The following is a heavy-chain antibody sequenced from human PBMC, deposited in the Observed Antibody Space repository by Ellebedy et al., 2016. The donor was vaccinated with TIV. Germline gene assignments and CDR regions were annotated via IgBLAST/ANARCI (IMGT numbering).Heavy chain of an antibody. CDR3: ARGDASYGVNSWDY. D-gene: IGHD4-23*01. Sequence: AASVKVSCKASGGTFSSYSISWVRQAHGQGLEWLGRIIPILGIANYAQKFQGRVTITAENSTSTVYMELSSLRSEATAVYYCARGDASYGVNSWDYWGQGTLVTVSS. CDR1: GGTFSSYS. J-gene: IGHJ4*02. V-gene: IGHV1-69*04. CDR2: IIPILGIA.